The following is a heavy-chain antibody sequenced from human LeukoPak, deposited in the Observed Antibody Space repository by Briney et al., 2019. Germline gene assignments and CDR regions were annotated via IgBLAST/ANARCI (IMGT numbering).Heavy chain of an antibody. V-gene: IGHV4-59*01. CDR1: GGSISNYY. D-gene: IGHD4-17*01. CDR3: ATERDYGDFIL. Sequence: PSETLSLTCTVSGGSISNYYWSWIRQPPGKGLEWIGYIYYSGSTNYNPSLRSRVTISMDTSKNQFSLKLSSVTAADTAVYYCATERDYGDFILRGQGTLVTVSS. J-gene: IGHJ4*02. CDR2: IYYSGST.